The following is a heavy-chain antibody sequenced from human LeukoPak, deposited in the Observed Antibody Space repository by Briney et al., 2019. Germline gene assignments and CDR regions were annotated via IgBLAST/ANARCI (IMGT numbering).Heavy chain of an antibody. CDR1: GYRFTSYW. CDR2: ISPGDSDA. J-gene: IGHJ4*02. CDR3: ARHLYCGGDCQSHFDY. Sequence: HGESLKISCKGSGYRFTSYWIGWVRQMPGKGLEWMGIISPGDSDARYSPSFQGQVTISADRSISTAYLQWSSLKASHTAMYYCARHLYCGGDCQSHFDYWGQGTLVTVSS. V-gene: IGHV5-51*01. D-gene: IGHD2-21*02.